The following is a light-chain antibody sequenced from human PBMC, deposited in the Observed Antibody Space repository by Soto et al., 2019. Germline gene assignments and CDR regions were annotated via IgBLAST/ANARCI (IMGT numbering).Light chain of an antibody. CDR1: QSVGTN. Sequence: EVVMTQSPATLSMSPGERATLSCRASQSVGTNLAWYQQKPGQSPRLLMYGASTGATGIPARFSGSGSGTEFTLTISSLQSEDYAIYYCLQDYNFRTFGQGTKVEI. J-gene: IGKJ1*01. CDR2: GAS. V-gene: IGKV3D-15*01. CDR3: LQDYNFRT.